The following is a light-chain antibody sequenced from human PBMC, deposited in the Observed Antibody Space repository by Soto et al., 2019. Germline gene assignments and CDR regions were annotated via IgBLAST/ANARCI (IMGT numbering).Light chain of an antibody. CDR1: QSVSSN. J-gene: IGKJ4*01. Sequence: EIVMTQSPATLSVSPGERATLSCRARQSVSSNLAWYQQQPGQAPRLLIYGESTRADGIPDRFSGRVSGTDFTPTIRRLEPEDFGVYYGQQYGSSPTLSVGGWTKVDIK. V-gene: IGKV3-20*01. CDR3: QQYGSSPTLS. CDR2: GES.